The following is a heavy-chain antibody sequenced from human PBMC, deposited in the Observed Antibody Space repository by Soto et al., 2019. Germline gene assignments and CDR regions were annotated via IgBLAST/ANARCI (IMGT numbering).Heavy chain of an antibody. CDR3: ARQEYSSWSPAFDF. V-gene: IGHV5-51*01. D-gene: IGHD6-6*01. Sequence: PGESLKISCMGSGYKVSTWHNFTSYWIAWVRQMPGEGLEWMGIIYPGDSDTRYSPSFQGQVTISADKSINSVYLQWSSLKASDTAMYYCARQEYSSWSPAFDFWGQGTMVTVSS. CDR2: IYPGDSDT. CDR1: GYKVSTWHNFTSYW. J-gene: IGHJ3*01.